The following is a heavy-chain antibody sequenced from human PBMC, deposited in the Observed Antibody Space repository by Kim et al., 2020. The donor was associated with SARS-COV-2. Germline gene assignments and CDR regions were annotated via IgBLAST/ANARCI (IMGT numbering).Heavy chain of an antibody. J-gene: IGHJ4*02. V-gene: IGHV3-23*01. D-gene: IGHD2-8*01. CDR3: AKRNGIFDY. Sequence: GGSLRLSCAASGFTFTSYAMTWVRQAPGKGLEWVSAISASGGSTYYADSVKGRFTISRDNSKNTLYLQMNSLRAEDTAVYYCAKRNGIFDYWGQGTLVTVSS. CDR2: ISASGGST. CDR1: GFTFTSYA.